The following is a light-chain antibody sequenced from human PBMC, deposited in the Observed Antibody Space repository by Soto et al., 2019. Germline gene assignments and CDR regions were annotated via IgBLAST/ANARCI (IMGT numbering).Light chain of an antibody. J-gene: IGLJ1*01. CDR1: SSNIGAGYD. Sequence: QSVLTQPPSVSGAPGQRVTISCTGSSSNIGAGYDVHWYQQLPGTAPKLLIYGNSNRPSEIPDRFSGAKSGTSASLAITGLQAADGADYCCQSYDSSLSASYVFGTGTKLTVL. CDR3: QSYDSSLSASYV. V-gene: IGLV1-40*01. CDR2: GNS.